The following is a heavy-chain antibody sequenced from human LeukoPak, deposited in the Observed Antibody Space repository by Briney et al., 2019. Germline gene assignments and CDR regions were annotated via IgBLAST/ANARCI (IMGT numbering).Heavy chain of an antibody. CDR1: GGSISSSSYY. J-gene: IGHJ4*02. D-gene: IGHD5-24*01. CDR2: TYYSGST. Sequence: SETLSLTCTVSGGSISSSSYYWGWIRQPPGKGLEWIGSTYYSGSTYYNPSLKSRVTISVDTSKNQFSLKLSSVTTADTAVYYCARPAVEMATIPLDYWGQGTLVTVSS. V-gene: IGHV4-39*01. CDR3: ARPAVEMATIPLDY.